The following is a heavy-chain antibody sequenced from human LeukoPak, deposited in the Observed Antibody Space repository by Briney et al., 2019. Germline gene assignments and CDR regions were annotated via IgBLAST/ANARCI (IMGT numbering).Heavy chain of an antibody. CDR3: AKGPSYYYDSSGYFDY. CDR1: GFTFSSYA. V-gene: IGHV3-23*01. CDR2: LSASGGST. J-gene: IGHJ4*02. Sequence: GGSLRLSCAASGFTFSSYAMSWVRQAPGKGLEWVSALSASGGSTYYADSEKGRFTISRDNSKNTLYLQMNSLRAEDTAVYYCAKGPSYYYDSSGYFDYWGQGTLVTVSS. D-gene: IGHD3-22*01.